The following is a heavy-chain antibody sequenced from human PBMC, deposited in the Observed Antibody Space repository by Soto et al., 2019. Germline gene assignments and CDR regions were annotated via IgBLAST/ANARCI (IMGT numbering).Heavy chain of an antibody. D-gene: IGHD1-26*01. Sequence: QITLKEPGPPLVKPTQTLTLTCTFSGFSLTTDRVGVGWIRQPPGEALEWLAVIYWDDSKTYRPSLESRLTITKDTSKNQVALTMTNIDSLDTATYYCAHAYGGRSLYWGQGTLVTVSS. CDR2: IYWDDSK. V-gene: IGHV2-5*02. CDR3: AHAYGGRSLY. CDR1: GFSLTTDRVG. J-gene: IGHJ4*02.